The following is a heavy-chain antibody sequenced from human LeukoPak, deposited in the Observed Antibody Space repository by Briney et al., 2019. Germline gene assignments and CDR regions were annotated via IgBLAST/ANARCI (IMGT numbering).Heavy chain of an antibody. CDR2: IWYDGSNK. J-gene: IGHJ4*02. Sequence: GGSLRLSCAASGFTFSSYSMNWVRQAPGKGLEWVAVIWYDGSNKYYADSVKGRFTISRDNSKNTLYLQMNSLRAEDTAVYYCARDPDRYYFDYWGQGTLVTVSS. D-gene: IGHD1-14*01. V-gene: IGHV3-33*08. CDR1: GFTFSSYS. CDR3: ARDPDRYYFDY.